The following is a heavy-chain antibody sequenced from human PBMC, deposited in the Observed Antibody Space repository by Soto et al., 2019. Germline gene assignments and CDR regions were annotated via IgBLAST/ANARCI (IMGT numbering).Heavy chain of an antibody. CDR3: ARDRGSGFGVQDCWGRDV. CDR2: IKQDGSDT. Sequence: EVQLVESGGGLVQPGGSLRLSCAASGFSFSNYWMSWVRQAPGTGLEWVANIKQDGSDTFNVDSLQGRFTISTDNAQNSPHQQINSPRAEDTAVYYCARDRGSGFGVQDCWGRDVLGQCTTFPVSS. CDR1: GFSFSNYW. J-gene: IGHJ6*02. D-gene: IGHD6-25*01. V-gene: IGHV3-7*05.